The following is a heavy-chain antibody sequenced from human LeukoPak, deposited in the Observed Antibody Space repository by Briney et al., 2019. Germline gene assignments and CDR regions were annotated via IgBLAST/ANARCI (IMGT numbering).Heavy chain of an antibody. J-gene: IGHJ4*02. V-gene: IGHV6-1*01. CDR1: GDSVSSDTVA. CDR2: TYYRSKWYN. D-gene: IGHD2-21*02. CDR3: GRGLRESCGGDCYPFDY. Sequence: SQTLSLTCAISGDSVSSDTVAWNWIRQSPSRGLEWLRRTYYRSKWYNDYAASVKSRITINPDTAKNQVSLQLNSVTPEDTAVYYCGRGLRESCGGDCYPFDYWGQGTLVTVSP.